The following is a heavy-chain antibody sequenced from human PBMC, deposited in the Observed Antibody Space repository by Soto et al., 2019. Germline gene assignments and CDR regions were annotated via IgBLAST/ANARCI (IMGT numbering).Heavy chain of an antibody. Sequence: PGESLKISCKGSGYSFTSYWIGWVRQMPGKGLEWMGIIYPGDSDTRYSPSFQGQVTISADKSISTAYLQWSSLKASDTAMYYCARHMGLRPSSSWSSVVGGMDVWGQGTTVTVSS. CDR2: IYPGDSDT. CDR3: ARHMGLRPSSSWSSVVGGMDV. CDR1: GYSFTSYW. V-gene: IGHV5-51*01. D-gene: IGHD6-13*01. J-gene: IGHJ6*02.